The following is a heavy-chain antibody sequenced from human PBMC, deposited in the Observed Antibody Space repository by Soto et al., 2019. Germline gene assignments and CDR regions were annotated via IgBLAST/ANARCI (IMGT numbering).Heavy chain of an antibody. Sequence: PGGSLRLSCTASGFTFGDYAMSWFRQAPGKGLEWVGFIRSKAYGGTTEYAASVKGRFTISRDDSKSIAYLQMNSLKTEDTAVYYCTRDRDIVATIFDYWGQRTLVTVSS. J-gene: IGHJ4*02. D-gene: IGHD5-12*01. V-gene: IGHV3-49*03. CDR1: GFTFGDYA. CDR3: TRDRDIVATIFDY. CDR2: IRSKAYGGTT.